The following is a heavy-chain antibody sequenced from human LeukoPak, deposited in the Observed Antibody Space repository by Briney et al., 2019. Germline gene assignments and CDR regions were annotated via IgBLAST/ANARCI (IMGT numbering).Heavy chain of an antibody. CDR3: ARFCSGGGCYHNWFDP. CDR1: GYTFTSYG. Sequence: ASVKVSCKASGYTFTSYGISWVRQAPGQRLEWMGCISVYNGHTNYAQKLQDRVTMTTDTATNTAYMELRSLRSDDTAVYHCARFCSGGGCYHNWFDPWGQGTLVTVSS. CDR2: ISVYNGHT. V-gene: IGHV1-18*01. J-gene: IGHJ5*02. D-gene: IGHD2-15*01.